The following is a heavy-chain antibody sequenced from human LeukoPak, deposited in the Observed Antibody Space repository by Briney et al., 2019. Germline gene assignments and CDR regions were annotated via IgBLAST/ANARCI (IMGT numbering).Heavy chain of an antibody. CDR2: INHSGST. D-gene: IGHD6-13*01. J-gene: IGHJ4*02. CDR1: GGSFSGYY. Sequence: SETLSLTCAVYGGSFSGYYWSWIRQPPGKGLEWIGEINHSGSTNYNPRLKSRVTISVDTSKNQFSLKLSSVTAADTAVYYCARRPGGIAAAGPDYWGQGTLVTVSS. CDR3: ARRPGGIAAAGPDY. V-gene: IGHV4-34*01.